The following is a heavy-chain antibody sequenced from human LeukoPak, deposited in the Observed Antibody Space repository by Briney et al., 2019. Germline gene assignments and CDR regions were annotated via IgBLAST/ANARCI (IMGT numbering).Heavy chain of an antibody. V-gene: IGHV3-30*03. CDR3: ASAYYGSGSPVDY. CDR2: ISYDGSNE. D-gene: IGHD3-10*01. CDR1: GFAFSSYD. Sequence: GGSLRLPCAASGFAFSSYDMHWVRQAPGKGLEWVAVISYDGSNEYYADSVKGRFTISRDNSKNTLYLQMNSLRVEDTAMYYCASAYYGSGSPVDYWGQGTLVTVSS. J-gene: IGHJ4*02.